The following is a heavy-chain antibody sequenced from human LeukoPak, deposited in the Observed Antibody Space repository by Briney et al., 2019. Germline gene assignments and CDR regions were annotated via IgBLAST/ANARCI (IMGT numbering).Heavy chain of an antibody. CDR1: GGSFSGYY. D-gene: IGHD2-15*01. J-gene: IGHJ3*02. Sequence: SETLSLTCAVYGGSFSGYYWSWIRQPPGKGLEWIGEINHSGSTNYNPSLKSRVTISVDTSKNQFSLKLSSVTAADTAVYYCARKSPGHIVVVGAATPLAAFDIWGQGTMVTVSS. V-gene: IGHV4-34*01. CDR3: ARKSPGHIVVVGAATPLAAFDI. CDR2: INHSGST.